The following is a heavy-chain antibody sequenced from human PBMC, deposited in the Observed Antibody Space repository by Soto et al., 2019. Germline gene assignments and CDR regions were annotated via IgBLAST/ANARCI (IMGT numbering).Heavy chain of an antibody. V-gene: IGHV3-15*01. CDR2: IKSKTDGGTT. D-gene: IGHD1-7*01. J-gene: IGHJ3*02. CDR3: TTDNWNYVGAFDI. Sequence: GSLRLSCAASGFTFSNAWMSWVRQAPGKGLEWVGRIKSKTDGGTTDYAAPVKGRFTISRDDSKNTLYLQMNSLKTEDTAVYYCTTDNWNYVGAFDIWGQGTMVTVSS. CDR1: GFTFSNAW.